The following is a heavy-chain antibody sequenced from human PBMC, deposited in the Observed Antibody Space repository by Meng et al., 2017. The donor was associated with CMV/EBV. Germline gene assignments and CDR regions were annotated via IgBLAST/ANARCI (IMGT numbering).Heavy chain of an antibody. CDR3: ARGGNWFDP. J-gene: IGHJ5*02. CDR2: INHSGST. CDR1: GGSFIGYN. Sequence: QVQLQRWGAGLFKPSETLSLTCAGYGGSFIGYNWSWIRQPPGKGLEWIGEINHSGSTNYNPSLKSRVTISVDTSKNQFSLKLSSVTAADTAVYYCARGGNWFDPWGQGNLVTVSS. V-gene: IGHV4-34*01.